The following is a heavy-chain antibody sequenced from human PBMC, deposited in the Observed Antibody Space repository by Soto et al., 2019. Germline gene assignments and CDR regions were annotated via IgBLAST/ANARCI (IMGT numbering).Heavy chain of an antibody. V-gene: IGHV4-4*07. CDR1: GGSINSYW. D-gene: IGHD3-10*01. CDR3: ARDIGSYAYGEGY. CDR2: VYSSGTT. J-gene: IGHJ4*02. Sequence: SETLSLTCSVSGGSINSYWWSWIRQPAGKGLEWIGRVYSSGTTDYNPSLNSRATLSVETSKNQFSLKLSSVTAADTAVYCCARDIGSYAYGEGYWGQGIQVTVSS.